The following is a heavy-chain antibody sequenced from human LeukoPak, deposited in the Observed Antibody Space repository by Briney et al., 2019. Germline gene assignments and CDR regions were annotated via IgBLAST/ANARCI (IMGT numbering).Heavy chain of an antibody. CDR3: ARAGFGELNY. CDR1: GGSISSSNW. D-gene: IGHD3-10*01. V-gene: IGHV4-4*02. J-gene: IGHJ4*02. CDR2: IYHSGST. Sequence: SETLSLTCAVSGGSISSSNWWSWVRPPPGKGLEWIGEIYHSGSTNYNPSLKSRVTISVDTSKNQFSLKLSSVTAADTAVYYCARAGFGELNYWGQGTLVTVSS.